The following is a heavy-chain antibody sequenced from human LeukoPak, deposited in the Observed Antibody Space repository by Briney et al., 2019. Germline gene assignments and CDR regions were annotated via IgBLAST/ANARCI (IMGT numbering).Heavy chain of an antibody. J-gene: IGHJ4*02. Sequence: SETLSLTCTVSGGSINSYYWSWIRQPPGKGLEWIGYIYYSGSTNYNPSLKSRVTISVDTSKNQFSLKLSSVTAADTAVYYCARVKGTSSFDYWGQGTLVTVSS. CDR1: GGSINSYY. D-gene: IGHD2-2*01. CDR3: ARVKGTSSFDY. CDR2: IYYSGST. V-gene: IGHV4-59*01.